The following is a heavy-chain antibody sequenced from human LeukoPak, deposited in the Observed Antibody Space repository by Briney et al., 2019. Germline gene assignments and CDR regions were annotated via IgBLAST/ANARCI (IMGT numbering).Heavy chain of an antibody. CDR3: ARGHSTGCFGY. V-gene: IGHV3-74*01. CDR2: INSGGSDS. CDR1: GFTLSNHW. D-gene: IGHD1-14*01. J-gene: IGHJ4*02. Sequence: PGGSLRLSCAASGFTLSNHWMIWVRQAPGKGLVWVSRINSGGSDSIYADSVKGRFTISRDNAQNTVYLQMNSLRAEDTAIYYCARGHSTGCFGYWGQGTLVTVSS.